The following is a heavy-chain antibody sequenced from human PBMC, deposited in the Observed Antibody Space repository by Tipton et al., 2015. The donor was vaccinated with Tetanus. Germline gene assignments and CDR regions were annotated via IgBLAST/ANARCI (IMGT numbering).Heavy chain of an antibody. V-gene: IGHV4-59*01. CDR3: ARERIEAFYYHGLDV. J-gene: IGHJ6*02. D-gene: IGHD2-21*01. CDR2: IYQHGDA. CDR1: GGSISSFY. Sequence: TLSLTCTVSGGSISSFYWYWIRQPPGKGLEWIAYIYQHGDANYNPSLQSRVTISVDTSKNQFSLQLAFVTAADTAIYYCARERIEAFYYHGLDVWGPGTTVTASS.